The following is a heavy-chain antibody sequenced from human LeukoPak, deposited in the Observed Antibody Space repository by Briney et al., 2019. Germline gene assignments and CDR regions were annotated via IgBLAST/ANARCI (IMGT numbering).Heavy chain of an antibody. D-gene: IGHD3-22*01. CDR2: IYYSGST. CDR3: ARVQKYYYDSSGYYYVYAFDI. Sequence: SETLSLTCTVSGGSISSYYWSWIRQPPGKGLEWIGYIYYSGSTNYNPSLKSRVTISVDTSKNQFSLKLSSVTAADTAVYYCARVQKYYYDSSGYYYVYAFDIWGQGTMVTVSS. J-gene: IGHJ3*02. V-gene: IGHV4-59*01. CDR1: GGSISSYY.